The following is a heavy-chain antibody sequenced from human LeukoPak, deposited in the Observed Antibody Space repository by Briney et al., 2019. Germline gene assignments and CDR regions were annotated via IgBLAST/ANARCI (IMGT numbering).Heavy chain of an antibody. CDR1: GSTFTTYD. D-gene: IGHD3-16*01. J-gene: IGHJ5*02. V-gene: IGHV1-8*03. CDR2: TNPNTGNT. Sequence: ASVKVSCKAFGSTFTTYDINWVRQAIGQGPEWMGWTNPNTGNTGYAQKFQGRATITSNTSINTAYMELTSLTSDDTAVYYCARGVGGWFDPWGQGTLVTVFS. CDR3: ARGVGGWFDP.